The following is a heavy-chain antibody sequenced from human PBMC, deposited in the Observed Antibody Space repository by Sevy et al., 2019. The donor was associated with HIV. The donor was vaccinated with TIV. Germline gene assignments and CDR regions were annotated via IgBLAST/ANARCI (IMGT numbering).Heavy chain of an antibody. D-gene: IGHD6-6*01. CDR3: AREGWIAARLSSGLNY. V-gene: IGHV1-2*06. CDR1: GYTFTGYY. J-gene: IGHJ4*02. CDR2: INPNSGGT. Sequence: ASVKVSCKASGYTFTGYYMHWVRQAPGQGLEWMGRINPNSGGTNYAQKFQGRVTMTRDTSISTAYMELSRLRSDDTAVYYWAREGWIAARLSSGLNYWGQGTLVTVSS.